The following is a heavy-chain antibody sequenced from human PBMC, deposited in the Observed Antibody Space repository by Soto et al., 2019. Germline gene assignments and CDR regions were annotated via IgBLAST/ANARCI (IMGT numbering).Heavy chain of an antibody. J-gene: IGHJ4*02. CDR1: GFTFSSYG. CDR2: ISGGGGTT. Sequence: GGSLRLSCAASGFTFSSYGMSWVRQAPGKGLEWVSAISGGGGTTYYADSVKGRFTISRDNAKNSLYLQMNSLRAEDTAVYYCASYSNSWSYSLYYFDYWSQGTLVTVSS. CDR3: ASYSNSWSYSLYYFDY. V-gene: IGHV3-23*01. D-gene: IGHD6-13*01.